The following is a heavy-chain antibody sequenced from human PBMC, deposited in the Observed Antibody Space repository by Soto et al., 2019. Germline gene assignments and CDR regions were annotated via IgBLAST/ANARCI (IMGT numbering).Heavy chain of an antibody. CDR2: IYYSGST. V-gene: IGHV4-61*01. Sequence: SETLSLTCTVSGGSVSSGSYYWSWIRQPPGKGLEWIGYIYYSGSTNYNPSLKSRVTISVDTSKNQFSLKLSSVTAADTAVYYCATRKSNRYYFGYWGQGTLVTVSS. CDR3: ATRKSNRYYFGY. J-gene: IGHJ4*02. CDR1: GGSVSSGSYY.